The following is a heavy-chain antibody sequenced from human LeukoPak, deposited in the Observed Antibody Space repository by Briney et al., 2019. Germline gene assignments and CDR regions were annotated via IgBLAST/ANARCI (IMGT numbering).Heavy chain of an antibody. J-gene: IGHJ6*04. CDR1: GGSISSYY. V-gene: IGHV4-59*01. D-gene: IGHD3-9*01. Sequence: PSETLSLTCTVSGGSISSYYWSSIRQPPGGGLEWIGYIYYSGSTNHNPSLKSRVTISVDTSKNQFSLKLSSVTAADTAVYYCAREFYDILTGYYYGMDVWGKGTTVTVSS. CDR2: IYYSGST. CDR3: AREFYDILTGYYYGMDV.